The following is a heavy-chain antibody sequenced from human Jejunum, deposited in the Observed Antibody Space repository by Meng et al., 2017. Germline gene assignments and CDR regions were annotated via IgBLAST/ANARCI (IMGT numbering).Heavy chain of an antibody. J-gene: IGHJ4*02. V-gene: IGHV4-4*02. CDR3: ARFDISTAGRGDY. Sequence: HLPESWPGLVKPSGTLALTCAVSVGSITSSNLWSWVRPPPGKGLEWIGEIFHSGSTNYNPPLKSRVTISVDKSKNQFSLKVTSVTAADTATYYCARFDISTAGRGDYWGQGILVTVSS. CDR2: IFHSGST. CDR1: VGSITSSNL. D-gene: IGHD6-13*01.